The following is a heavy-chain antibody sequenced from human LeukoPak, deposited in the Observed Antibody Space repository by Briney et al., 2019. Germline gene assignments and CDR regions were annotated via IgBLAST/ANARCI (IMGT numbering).Heavy chain of an antibody. CDR3: AKATYSSSWNLYFDY. V-gene: IGHV3-53*01. CDR2: IYSGGST. J-gene: IGHJ4*02. CDR1: GFTVSSSY. Sequence: GGSLRLSCAASGFTVSSSYMSWVRQAPGKGLEWVSVIYSGGSTYYADSVKGRFTISRDNSKNTLYLQMNSLRAEDTAVYYCAKATYSSSWNLYFDYWGQGTLVTVSS. D-gene: IGHD6-13*01.